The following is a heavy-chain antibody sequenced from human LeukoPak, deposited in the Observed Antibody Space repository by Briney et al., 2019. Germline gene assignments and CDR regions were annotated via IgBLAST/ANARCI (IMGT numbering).Heavy chain of an antibody. CDR1: GGTFSSYA. Sequence: SVKVSCKASGGTFSSYAISWVRQAPGQGLEWMGGIIPIFGTANYAQKFQGRVTITADESTSTAYMELSSLRSEDTAVYYCAREDGGEGFYEDYYYYMDVWGKGTTVTISS. CDR2: IIPIFGTA. J-gene: IGHJ6*03. CDR3: AREDGGEGFYEDYYYYMDV. V-gene: IGHV1-69*13. D-gene: IGHD2-21*01.